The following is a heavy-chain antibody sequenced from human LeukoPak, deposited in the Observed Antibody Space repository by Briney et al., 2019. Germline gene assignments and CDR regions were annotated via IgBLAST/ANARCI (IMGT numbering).Heavy chain of an antibody. CDR3: AKSDWFDP. CDR1: GFSISSNW. CDR2: IKYDGTST. J-gene: IGHJ5*02. Sequence: GGSLRLSCAASGFSISSNWMHWVRQAPGKGPVRVSRIKYDGTSTSYADSVRGRFTISRDTAKNTLYLQMNSLRDEDTAVYYCAKSDWFDPWGQGTLVTVSS. V-gene: IGHV3-74*01.